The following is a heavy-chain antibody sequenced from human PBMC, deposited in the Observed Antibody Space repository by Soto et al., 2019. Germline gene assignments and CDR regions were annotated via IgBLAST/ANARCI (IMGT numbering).Heavy chain of an antibody. J-gene: IGHJ3*02. V-gene: IGHV4-31*03. Sequence: QVQLQESPPGLVKPSQTLSLTCTVSGRSISSGGYYWSWIRQHPGKGLEWIGYIYYSGGTDYNPSLKRRVTISSDSSKIQFALKLSSVIAADTAVYYCARDRQMLTKDAVYIWGQGTMVSVPS. D-gene: IGHD3-10*02. CDR2: IYYSGGT. CDR1: GRSISSGGYY. CDR3: ARDRQMLTKDAVYI.